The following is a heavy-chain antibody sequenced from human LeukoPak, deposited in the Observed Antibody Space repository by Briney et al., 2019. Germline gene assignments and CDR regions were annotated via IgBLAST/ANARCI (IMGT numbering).Heavy chain of an antibody. CDR3: AKMGYYESSDFFDY. J-gene: IGHJ4*02. CDR2: ISGDGGSA. CDR1: GFTFSSYA. V-gene: IGHV3-23*01. Sequence: GGSLRLSCAASGFTFSSYAMSWVRQAPGMGLEWVSAISGDGGSAYYSDSVKGRFTISRDNSKNTLYLQMHSLRAEDTAVYYCAKMGYYESSDFFDYWGQGTLVTVSS. D-gene: IGHD3-22*01.